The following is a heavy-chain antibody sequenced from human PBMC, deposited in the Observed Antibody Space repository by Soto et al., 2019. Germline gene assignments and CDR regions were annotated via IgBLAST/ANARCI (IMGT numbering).Heavy chain of an antibody. J-gene: IGHJ5*02. Sequence: LRLSCAASGFTFSSHWMSWFRRAAGKGLEWVANIKTDGSEKYYADSVKGRFTVSRDNTQNSVFLQMNSLRAEDTAVYYCTRVHMLAVPAASPWFDPCRQGTRVTVSS. CDR3: TRVHMLAVPAASPWFDP. CDR1: GFTFSSHW. CDR2: IKTDGSEK. V-gene: IGHV3-7*04. D-gene: IGHD2-2*01.